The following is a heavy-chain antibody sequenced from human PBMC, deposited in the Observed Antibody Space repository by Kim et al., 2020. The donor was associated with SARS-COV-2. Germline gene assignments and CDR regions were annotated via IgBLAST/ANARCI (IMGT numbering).Heavy chain of an antibody. CDR3: VRDGITGTTEAFDI. J-gene: IGHJ3*02. Sequence: GGSLRLSCAASGFTFSGYGMHWVRQAPGKGLEWVAVIWNDGSNKNYADSVKGRFTISRDNSENTLYLQINSLRAEDTAVYYCVRDGITGTTEAFDIWGQGTRVPVSS. V-gene: IGHV3-33*01. D-gene: IGHD1-7*01. CDR2: IWNDGSNK. CDR1: GFTFSGYG.